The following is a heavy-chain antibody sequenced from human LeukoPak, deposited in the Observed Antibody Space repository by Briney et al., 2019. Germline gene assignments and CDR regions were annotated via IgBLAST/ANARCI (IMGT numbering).Heavy chain of an antibody. V-gene: IGHV3-11*01. CDR2: ISGSGSDI. CDR3: ARGQRGNGGYGWCLDF. D-gene: IGHD5-12*01. J-gene: IGHJ4*02. Sequence: PGGSLRLSCAASGFTFSDYYMSWIRLAPGKGLEWLSYISGSGSDIYYADSVKGRFTVSRDNAKNSVYLQMNSLRAEDTAMYYCARGQRGNGGYGWCLDFWGQGTLVTVSS. CDR1: GFTFSDYY.